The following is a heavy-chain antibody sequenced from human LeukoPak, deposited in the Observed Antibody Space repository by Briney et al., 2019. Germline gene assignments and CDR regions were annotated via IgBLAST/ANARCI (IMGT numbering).Heavy chain of an antibody. V-gene: IGHV4-34*01. D-gene: IGHD3-10*01. CDR1: GGSFSGYY. CDR2: INHSGST. Sequence: KPSETLSLTCAVYGGSFSGYYWSWIRQPPGKGLEWIGEINHSGSTNYNPSLKSRITISVDTSKDQFSLKLSSVTAADTAVYYCARGGSRSGRARYYYYCMDVWGQGTRVTVSS. CDR3: ARGGSRSGRARYYYYCMDV. J-gene: IGHJ6*02.